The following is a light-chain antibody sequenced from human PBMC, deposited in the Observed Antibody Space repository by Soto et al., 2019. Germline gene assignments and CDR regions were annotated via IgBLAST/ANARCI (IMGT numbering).Light chain of an antibody. J-gene: IGLJ3*02. V-gene: IGLV1-40*01. CDR2: GNT. CDR1: SSNFGARYD. CDR3: QSYDTRLGAEL. Sequence: QSVLTQPPSVSGAPGQRVTLSCTRSSSNFGARYDVHWYQHIPGKAPKLIIFGNTNRPSGVPDRFSGSRSGTSASLVIAGLQPEDEAHYYCQSYDTRLGAELFGGGTQLTVL.